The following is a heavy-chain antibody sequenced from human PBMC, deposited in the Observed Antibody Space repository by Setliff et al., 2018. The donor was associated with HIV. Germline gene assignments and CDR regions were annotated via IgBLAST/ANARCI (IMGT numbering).Heavy chain of an antibody. V-gene: IGHV4-34*01. J-gene: IGHJ4*02. CDR2: VHYGGSI. D-gene: IGHD3-3*01. CDR1: GGSLNDYY. Sequence: SETLSLTCAVYGGSLNDYYWSWIRQSPGKGLEWIASVHYGGSIFYNPSLKSRVTLSVGTSKRQFFLNLSSATTADTAMYYCVRPSFGIGGGSMFDSWGQGIVVTVSS. CDR3: VRPSFGIGGGSMFDS.